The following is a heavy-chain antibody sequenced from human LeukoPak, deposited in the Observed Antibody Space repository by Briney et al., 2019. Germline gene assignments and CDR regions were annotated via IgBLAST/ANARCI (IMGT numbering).Heavy chain of an antibody. J-gene: IGHJ4*02. Sequence: SETLSLTCTVSGGSISSYYWSWILQPPGKGLEWIGYIYYSGSTNYNPSLKSRVTISVDTSKNQFSLKLSSVSAADTAVYYCAILSGFAMGASYFDYWGQGTLVTVSS. CDR1: GGSISSYY. CDR2: IYYSGST. V-gene: IGHV4-59*08. D-gene: IGHD5-18*01. CDR3: AILSGFAMGASYFDY.